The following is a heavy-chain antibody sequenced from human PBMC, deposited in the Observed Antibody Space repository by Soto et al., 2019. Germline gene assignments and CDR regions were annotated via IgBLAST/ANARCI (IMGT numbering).Heavy chain of an antibody. V-gene: IGHV4-34*01. CDR1: GGSFSGYY. CDR3: ARSICGVVSIDY. Sequence: QAQLQQWGAGLLKPSETLSLTCAVYGGSFSGYYWSWIRQPPGKGLEWIGEINHSGSTNYNPSLKSRATITVDTSKNQFSLKLSSVTASDTAVYYCARSICGVVSIDYWGQGTLVTVSS. CDR2: INHSGST. D-gene: IGHD3-3*01. J-gene: IGHJ4*02.